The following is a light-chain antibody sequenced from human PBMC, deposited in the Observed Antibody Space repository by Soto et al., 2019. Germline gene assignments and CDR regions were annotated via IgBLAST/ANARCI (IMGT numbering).Light chain of an antibody. CDR3: QSYDSSLSGVI. Sequence: QSVLTQPASVSASPGQSITISCTGTSSDVGSYNFVSWYQQHPGKAPKLMIYEVTKRPAGVSNRFSGSKSGNTASLAITGLQTEDEADYYCQSYDSSLSGVIFGGGTKLTVL. CDR2: EVT. J-gene: IGLJ2*01. CDR1: SSDVGSYNF. V-gene: IGLV2-14*01.